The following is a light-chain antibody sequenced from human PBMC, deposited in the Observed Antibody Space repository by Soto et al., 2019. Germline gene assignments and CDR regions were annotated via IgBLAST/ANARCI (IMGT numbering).Light chain of an antibody. CDR2: DAS. Sequence: EIVLTQSPATLSLSPGERATLSCRASQSVSSYLAWYQQKPGQAPRLLIYDASNRATGIPARFSGSGSGTDFTLTVSRLEPEDFAVYYCQQHGTSPIFGGGTKVEIK. V-gene: IGKV3-11*01. CDR3: QQHGTSPI. J-gene: IGKJ4*01. CDR1: QSVSSY.